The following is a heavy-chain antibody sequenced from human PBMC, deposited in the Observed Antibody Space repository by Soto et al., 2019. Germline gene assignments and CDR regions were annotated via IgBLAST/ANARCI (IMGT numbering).Heavy chain of an antibody. CDR1: GFTFSGSA. D-gene: IGHD1-26*01. V-gene: IGHV3-73*01. Sequence: EVQLVESGGGLVQPGGSLKLSCAASGFTFSGSAMHWVRQASGKGLEWVGRIRSKANSYATAYAASVKGRFTISRDDSKNTAYLQMNSLKTEDTAVYYCTRLGDSGSYYPASYWGQGTLVTVSS. CDR3: TRLGDSGSYYPASY. J-gene: IGHJ4*02. CDR2: IRSKANSYAT.